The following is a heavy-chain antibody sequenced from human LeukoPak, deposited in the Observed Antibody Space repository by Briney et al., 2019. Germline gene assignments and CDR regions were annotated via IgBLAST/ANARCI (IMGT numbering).Heavy chain of an antibody. J-gene: IGHJ5*02. Sequence: SETLSLTCTVSGGSISSSSYYWGWIRQPPGKGLEWIGSIYYSGSTYYNPSLKSRVTISVDTSKNQFSLKLSSVTAADTAVYYCARDQGSSWYSYWFDPWGQGTLVTVSS. CDR2: IYYSGST. CDR3: ARDQGSSWYSYWFDP. D-gene: IGHD6-13*01. CDR1: GGSISSSSYY. V-gene: IGHV4-39*07.